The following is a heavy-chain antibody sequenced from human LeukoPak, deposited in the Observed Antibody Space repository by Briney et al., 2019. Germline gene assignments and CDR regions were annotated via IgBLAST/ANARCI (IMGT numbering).Heavy chain of an antibody. CDR2: INHSGST. D-gene: IGHD6-13*01. J-gene: IGHJ4*01. Sequence: PSETLSLTCAVYGGSFSGYYWSWIRQPPGKGLEWIGEINHSGSTNYNPSLKSRVTISVDTSKNQFSLKLSSVTAADTAVYYCASADRDSSSCYYFDYWGHGTLFTVSS. CDR3: ASADRDSSSCYYFDY. CDR1: GGSFSGYY. V-gene: IGHV4-34*01.